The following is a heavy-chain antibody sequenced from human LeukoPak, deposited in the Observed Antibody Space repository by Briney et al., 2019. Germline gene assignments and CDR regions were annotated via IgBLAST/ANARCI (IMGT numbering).Heavy chain of an antibody. V-gene: IGHV3-30-3*01. CDR3: ARHPLSTRPGFDY. Sequence: GGSLRLSCAASGFTFSSYAMHWGRQAPGKGLEWVAVISYDGSNKYYADCVKGRFTISRDNSKNTLYLQMNSLGAEDTAVDYCARHPLSTRPGFDYWGQGTLVTLSS. CDR2: ISYDGSNK. D-gene: IGHD2/OR15-2a*01. CDR1: GFTFSSYA. J-gene: IGHJ4*02.